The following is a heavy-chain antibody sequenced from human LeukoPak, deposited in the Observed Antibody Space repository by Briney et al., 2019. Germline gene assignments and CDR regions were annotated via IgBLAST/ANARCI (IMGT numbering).Heavy chain of an antibody. Sequence: GGSLRLSCAASGFSFSSYWMSWVRQAPGKGLEWVANIKKDGSEKYYVDSVKGRFTISRDNAKNSLYLQMNSLRAEDTAVYYCARDRYDFWSGYVWTTNYYYGMDVWGQGTTVTVSS. CDR2: IKKDGSEK. J-gene: IGHJ6*02. CDR1: GFSFSSYW. V-gene: IGHV3-7*03. D-gene: IGHD3-3*01. CDR3: ARDRYDFWSGYVWTTNYYYGMDV.